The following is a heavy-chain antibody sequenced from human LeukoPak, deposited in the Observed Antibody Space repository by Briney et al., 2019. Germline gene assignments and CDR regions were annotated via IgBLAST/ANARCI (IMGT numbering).Heavy chain of an antibody. V-gene: IGHV4-59*12. D-gene: IGHD3-3*01. CDR2: ISHSGST. CDR3: ARENRILEWMLSYFDF. CDR1: GDSISSYY. Sequence: SETLSLTCTVSGDSISSYYWSWIRQPPGKGLESIGYISHSGSTYYSPSLKSRVTISADRSKNHFSLKLSSVTAADTAVYYCARENRILEWMLSYFDFWGQGTLVTVSS. J-gene: IGHJ4*02.